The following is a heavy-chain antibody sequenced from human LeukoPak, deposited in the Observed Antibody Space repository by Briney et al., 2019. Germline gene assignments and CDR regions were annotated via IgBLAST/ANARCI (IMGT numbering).Heavy chain of an antibody. CDR1: GFTFSSYA. Sequence: GGSLRLSCAASGFTFSSYAMSWVRQAPGKGLEWVSAISGSGGSTYYADSVKGRFTISRDNSKNTLYLQMNSLRAEDTAVYYCAKDQDRLSSGNSDYWGQGTLVTVSS. V-gene: IGHV3-23*01. D-gene: IGHD6-19*01. CDR2: ISGSGGST. J-gene: IGHJ4*02. CDR3: AKDQDRLSSGNSDY.